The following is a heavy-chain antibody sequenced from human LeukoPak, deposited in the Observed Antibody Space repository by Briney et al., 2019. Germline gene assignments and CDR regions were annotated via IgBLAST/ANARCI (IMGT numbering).Heavy chain of an antibody. CDR1: GGTFSSYT. CDR3: ASAGSKYCTNGVSTNY. J-gene: IGHJ4*02. Sequence: ASVEVSCKASGGTFSSYTISWVRQAPGQGLEWMGRIIPILGIANYAQKFQGRVTITADKSTSTAYMELSSLRSEDTAVYYCASAGSKYCTNGVSTNYWGQGTLVTVSS. CDR2: IIPILGIA. D-gene: IGHD2-8*01. V-gene: IGHV1-69*02.